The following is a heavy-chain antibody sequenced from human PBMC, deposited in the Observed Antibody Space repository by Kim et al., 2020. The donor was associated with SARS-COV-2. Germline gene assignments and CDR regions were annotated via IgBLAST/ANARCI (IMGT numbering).Heavy chain of an antibody. CDR2: ISSSSSYI. CDR1: GFTFSSYS. D-gene: IGHD3-9*01. J-gene: IGHJ4*02. CDR3: AREPDTAYYDILTGFDY. V-gene: IGHV3-21*01. Sequence: GGSLRLSCAASGFTFSSYSMNWVRQAPGKGLEWVSSISSSSSYIYYADSVKGRFTISRDNAKNSLYLQMNSLRAEDTAVYYCAREPDTAYYDILTGFDYWGQGTLVTVSS.